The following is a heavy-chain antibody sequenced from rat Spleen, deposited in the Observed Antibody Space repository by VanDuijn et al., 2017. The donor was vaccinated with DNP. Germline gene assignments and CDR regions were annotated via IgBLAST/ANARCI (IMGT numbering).Heavy chain of an antibody. J-gene: IGHJ3*01. CDR1: GYSITSNY. D-gene: IGHD1-1*01. Sequence: EVQLQESGPGLVKPSQSLSLTCSVTGYSITSNYWAWIRKLPGNKMEWIGYINYSGSTGYNPSLKSRISITRDTSKNQFFLHLNSVISEDTATYYCARSGYSSGGSWFAYWGQGTLVAVSS. CDR3: ARSGYSSGGSWFAY. V-gene: IGHV3-1*01. CDR2: INYSGST.